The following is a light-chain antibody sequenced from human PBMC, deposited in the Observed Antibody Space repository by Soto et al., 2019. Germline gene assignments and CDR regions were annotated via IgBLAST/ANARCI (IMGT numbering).Light chain of an antibody. V-gene: IGKV1-5*03. CDR3: QQYSSYSWT. Sequence: DIQMTQSPSTLSASVGDRVTITCRASESIGRWLAWYQQKPGKAPKLLIYEASSLEGGVPSRFSGRESGTEFALTISSLQPDDFATYYCQQYSSYSWTFGQGTTVEIK. CDR2: EAS. J-gene: IGKJ1*01. CDR1: ESIGRW.